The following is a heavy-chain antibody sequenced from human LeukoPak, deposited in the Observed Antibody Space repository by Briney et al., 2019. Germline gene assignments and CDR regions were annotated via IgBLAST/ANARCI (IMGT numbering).Heavy chain of an antibody. V-gene: IGHV3-49*04. D-gene: IGHD6-19*01. Sequence: PGRSLRLSCTASGLTFGDYVVSWVRQAPGKGLEWVGFIRSRRYGGATEYAASVKGRFSISRDDSKSVAYLHMNSLKTEDTAVYYCTRDILSGWYYFDFWGQGTLVTVSS. J-gene: IGHJ4*02. CDR2: IRSRRYGGAT. CDR3: TRDILSGWYYFDF. CDR1: GLTFGDYV.